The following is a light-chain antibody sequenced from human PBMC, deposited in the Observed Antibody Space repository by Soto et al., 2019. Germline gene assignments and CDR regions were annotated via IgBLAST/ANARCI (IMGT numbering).Light chain of an antibody. CDR1: SDDIGDYSY. J-gene: IGLJ2*01. CDR3: RSYTSGATPSVV. V-gene: IGLV2-14*01. CDR2: EVN. Sequence: QSALTQPASVSGSPGQSITISCTGTSDDIGDYSYVSWYQQHPGKAHKLILYEVNNRPSGISNRFSGSKSGNTASLTISGLQAEDESDYYCRSYTSGATPSVVFGGGTKLTVL.